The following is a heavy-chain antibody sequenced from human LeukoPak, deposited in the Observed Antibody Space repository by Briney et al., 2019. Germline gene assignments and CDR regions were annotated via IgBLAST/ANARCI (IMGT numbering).Heavy chain of an antibody. CDR2: IRYDGSNK. J-gene: IGHJ4*02. V-gene: IGHV3-30*02. CDR3: AREVGGWYYD. D-gene: IGHD6-19*01. Sequence: QSGGSLRLSCAASGFTFSSYGMHWVRQAPGKGLEWVAFIRYDGSNKYYADSVKGRFTISRDNAKNSLYLQMNSLRAEDTAVYYCAREVGGWYYDWGQGTLVTVSS. CDR1: GFTFSSYG.